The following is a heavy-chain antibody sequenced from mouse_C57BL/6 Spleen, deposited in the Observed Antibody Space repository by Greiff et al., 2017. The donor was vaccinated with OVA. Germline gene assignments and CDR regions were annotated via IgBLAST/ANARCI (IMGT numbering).Heavy chain of an antibody. CDR1: GYSFTSYY. Sequence: QVQLQQSGPELVKPGASVKISCKASGYSFTSYYIHWVKQRPGQGLEWIGWIYPGSGNTKYNEKFKGKATLTADTSSSTAYMQLSSLTSEDSAVYYCARNDYDEYYFDYWGQGTTLTVSS. CDR2: IYPGSGNT. V-gene: IGHV1-66*01. CDR3: ARNDYDEYYFDY. D-gene: IGHD2-4*01. J-gene: IGHJ2*01.